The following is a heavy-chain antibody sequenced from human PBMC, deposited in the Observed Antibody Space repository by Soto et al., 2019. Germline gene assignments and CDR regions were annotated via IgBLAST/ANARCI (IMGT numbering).Heavy chain of an antibody. Sequence: QVQLVESGGGVVQPGRSVRLSCAASGFTFSSYGMHWVRQAPGKGLEWVAVISYDGSNKYYADSVKGRFTISRDNSKNTLYLQMNSLRAEDTAVYYCAKPAVTATVTPHTLDYWGQGTLVTVSS. CDR1: GFTFSSYG. D-gene: IGHD4-17*01. CDR3: AKPAVTATVTPHTLDY. J-gene: IGHJ4*02. CDR2: ISYDGSNK. V-gene: IGHV3-30*18.